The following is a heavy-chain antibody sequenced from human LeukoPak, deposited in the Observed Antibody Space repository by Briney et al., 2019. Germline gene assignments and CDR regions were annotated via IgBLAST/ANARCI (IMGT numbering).Heavy chain of an antibody. Sequence: SVKVSCKASGGTFSSYAISWVRQAPGQGLEWMGRIIPILGIANYAQKFQGRVTITADKSTSTAYMELSSLRSEDTAVYYCARDPPPSRYSYGQYYFDYWGQGTLVTVSS. CDR1: GGTFSSYA. V-gene: IGHV1-69*04. J-gene: IGHJ4*02. CDR3: ARDPPPSRYSYGQYYFDY. D-gene: IGHD5-18*01. CDR2: IIPILGIA.